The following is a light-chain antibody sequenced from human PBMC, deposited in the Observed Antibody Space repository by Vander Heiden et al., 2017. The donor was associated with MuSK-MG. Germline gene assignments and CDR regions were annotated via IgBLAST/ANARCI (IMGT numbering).Light chain of an antibody. CDR2: RAS. J-gene: IGKJ1*01. CDR3: QQDNSYSLT. CDR1: QSISSW. V-gene: IGKV1-5*03. Sequence: DIQMTQSPSTVSASVGDRVTITCRASQSISSWLAWYQQKPGKAPKLLIYRASNLESGVPSRFSGSGSGTEFTLTISSLQPDDFATYYCQQDNSYSLTFGQGTRVEFK.